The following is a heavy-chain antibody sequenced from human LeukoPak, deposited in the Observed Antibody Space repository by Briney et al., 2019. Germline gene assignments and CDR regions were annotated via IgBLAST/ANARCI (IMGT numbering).Heavy chain of an antibody. CDR2: FDPEDGET. V-gene: IGHV1-24*01. Sequence: ASVKVSCKVSGYTLTELSMRWVRQAPGKGLEWMRGFDPEDGETIYAQKFQGRVTMTEDTSTDTAYMELSSLRSEDTAVYYCATDPSGVPLTGYPYWGQGTLVTVSS. D-gene: IGHD3-9*01. J-gene: IGHJ4*02. CDR3: ATDPSGVPLTGYPY. CDR1: GYTLTELS.